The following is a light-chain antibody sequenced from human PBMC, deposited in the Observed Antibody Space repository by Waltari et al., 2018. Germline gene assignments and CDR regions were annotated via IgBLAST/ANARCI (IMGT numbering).Light chain of an antibody. J-gene: IGLJ3*02. CDR1: SSNIGAGYD. CDR2: GNT. CDR3: QSYDSSMGAWV. Sequence: QSELTQPPSVSGAPGQRVTISCTGSSSNIGAGYDVHWYQRLPGTAPKFLIYGNTNRPSGVPDRFSGSRSGTSASLAITGLQAEDEADYYCQSYDSSMGAWVFGGGTKLTVL. V-gene: IGLV1-40*01.